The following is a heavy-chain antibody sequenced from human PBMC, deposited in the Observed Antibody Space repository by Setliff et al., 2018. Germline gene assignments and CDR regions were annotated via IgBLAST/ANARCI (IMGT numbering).Heavy chain of an antibody. CDR3: AKDVSPPGTNGWHPDVLDI. CDR2: IIPIFGTA. V-gene: IGHV1-69*05. D-gene: IGHD6-19*01. Sequence: SVKVSCKASGGTFSSYAISWVRQAPGQGLEWMGGIIPIFGTANYAQKLQGRVTITTDESTSTAYMELSSLRSEDTAVYYCAKDVSPPGTNGWHPDVLDIWGQGTMVTVSS. CDR1: GGTFSSYA. J-gene: IGHJ3*02.